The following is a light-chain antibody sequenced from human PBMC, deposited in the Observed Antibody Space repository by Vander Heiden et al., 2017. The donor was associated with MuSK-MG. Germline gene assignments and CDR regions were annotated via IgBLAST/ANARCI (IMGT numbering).Light chain of an antibody. CDR3: NRDNSPGRT. Sequence: DIGVTQSPSSLSAYVGDRVTITCRESHGISNYLAWYQQIPRKVPKLLIYAASTLRAGVPSPFRGSGSGTDFTLTISSLQPEDVATYYCNRDNSPGRTFGQGTKVXIK. J-gene: IGKJ1*01. CDR1: HGISNY. CDR2: AAS. V-gene: IGKV1-27*01.